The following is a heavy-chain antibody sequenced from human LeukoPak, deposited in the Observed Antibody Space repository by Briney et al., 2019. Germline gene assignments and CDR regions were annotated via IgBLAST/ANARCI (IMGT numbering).Heavy chain of an antibody. CDR1: GFTFSSYG. CDR3: AKYPSLSAEYFQH. V-gene: IGHV3-30*18. J-gene: IGHJ1*01. Sequence: GGSLRLSCAASGFTFSSYGMHWVRQAPGKGLEWVAVISYDGSNKYYADSVKGRFTISRDNSKNTLYLQMNSLRAEDTAVYYCAKYPSLSAEYFQHWGQGTLVTVSS. CDR2: ISYDGSNK.